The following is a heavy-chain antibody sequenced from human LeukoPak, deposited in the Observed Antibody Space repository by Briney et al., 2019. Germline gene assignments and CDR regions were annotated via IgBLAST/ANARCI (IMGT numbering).Heavy chain of an antibody. CDR1: GFPFSSYA. D-gene: IGHD2-15*01. V-gene: IGHV3-64*01. CDR2: ISSNGVST. J-gene: IGHJ4*02. CDR3: ARVSRAAFDY. Sequence: GGSLRLSCAASGFPFSSYAMHWVRQAPGKGLEYVSTISSNGVSTFYANSVKGRFTISRDNAKNSLYLQMNSLRAEDTAVYYCARVSRAAFDYWGQGTLVTVSS.